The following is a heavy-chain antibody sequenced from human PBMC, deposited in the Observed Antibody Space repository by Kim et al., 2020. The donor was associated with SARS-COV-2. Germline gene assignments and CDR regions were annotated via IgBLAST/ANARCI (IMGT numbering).Heavy chain of an antibody. CDR1: GFTFSNAW. J-gene: IGHJ1*01. Sequence: GGSLRLSCAASGFTFSNAWMSWVRQAPGKGLEWVGRIKSKTDGGTTDYAAPVKGRFTISRDDSKNTLYLQMNSLKTEDTAVYYCTTYYYGSGSFQHWGQGTLFTVSS. CDR3: TTYYYGSGSFQH. D-gene: IGHD3-10*01. V-gene: IGHV3-15*01. CDR2: IKSKTDGGTT.